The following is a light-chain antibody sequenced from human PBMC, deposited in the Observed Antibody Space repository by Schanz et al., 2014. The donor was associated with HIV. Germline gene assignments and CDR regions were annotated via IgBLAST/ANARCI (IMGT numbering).Light chain of an antibody. CDR1: SGDIGGY. Sequence: QSALTQPPSASGSPGQSVTLSCAGTSGDIGGYISWYQHHPGKAPKLLISEIDKRPSGVPDRFSGSRSGNTARLTVSGLQXEDEADYYCCSYTTHSTYVFGAGTKLT. CDR3: CSYTTHSTYV. V-gene: IGLV2-8*01. CDR2: EID. J-gene: IGLJ1*01.